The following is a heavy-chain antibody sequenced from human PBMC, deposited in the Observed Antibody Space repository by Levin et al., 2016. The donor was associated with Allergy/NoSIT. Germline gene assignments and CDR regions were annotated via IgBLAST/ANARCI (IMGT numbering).Heavy chain of an antibody. D-gene: IGHD6-19*01. CDR1: GFTFDNFA. V-gene: IGHV3-43D*03. Sequence: GESLKISCAASGFTFDNFAMHWVRQSPGKGLEWLSLISWDGGSTYYVDSVKGRFTTSQRTTTRTPVYLQMSGLRPEDTALYYCARNRPVAGFADALDTWGQGTMVTVS. CDR2: ISWDGGST. CDR3: ARNRPVAGFADALDT. J-gene: IGHJ3*02.